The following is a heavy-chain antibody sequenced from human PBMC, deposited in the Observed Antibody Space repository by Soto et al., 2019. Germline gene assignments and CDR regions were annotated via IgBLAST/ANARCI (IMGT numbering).Heavy chain of an antibody. D-gene: IGHD1-20*01. CDR3: ARRYKSAGWLAT. Sequence: QVQLVQSGAEVKKPGASVKVSCKASGYTFATYAIHWVRQAPGEGLEWMGWINPATGNTEYSEKFQDRVTRTRDTSATTAYMELRGLRFEDTAVYYCARRYKSAGWLATWGQGTLVTVSS. CDR2: INPATGNT. V-gene: IGHV1-3*01. J-gene: IGHJ5*02. CDR1: GYTFATYA.